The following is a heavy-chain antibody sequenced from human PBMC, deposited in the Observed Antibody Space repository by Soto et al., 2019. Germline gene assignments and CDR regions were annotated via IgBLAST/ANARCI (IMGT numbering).Heavy chain of an antibody. D-gene: IGHD6-19*01. J-gene: IGHJ4*02. V-gene: IGHV3-23*01. CDR2: ISASGEST. Sequence: PGGSLRLSCATSGFTFEHYAMSWVRQAPGRGLEWVSGISASGESTYYADSVKGRFAIYRDTSKNMLYLQMNSLGAEDTAVYYCIRASTSRYGSGWYFYWGQGTQVTVSS. CDR3: IRASTSRYGSGWYFY. CDR1: GFTFEHYA.